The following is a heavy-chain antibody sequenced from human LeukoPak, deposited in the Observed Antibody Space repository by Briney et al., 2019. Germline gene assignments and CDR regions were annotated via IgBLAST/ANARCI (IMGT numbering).Heavy chain of an antibody. D-gene: IGHD2-15*01. CDR3: ARVKGGPFDY. Sequence: GGSLRLSCAASGFTFSSYGMHWVRQAPGKGLEWVAFIRYDGTNKYYADSVKGRFTISRDNSKNTLYLQMNSLRAEDTAVYYCARVKGGPFDYWGQGTLVTVSS. CDR2: IRYDGTNK. J-gene: IGHJ4*02. CDR1: GFTFSSYG. V-gene: IGHV3-30*02.